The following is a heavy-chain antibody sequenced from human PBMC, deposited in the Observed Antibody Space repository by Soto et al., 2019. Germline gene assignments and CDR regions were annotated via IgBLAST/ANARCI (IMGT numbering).Heavy chain of an antibody. CDR3: ARDDLAITMVRGVPLDY. D-gene: IGHD3-10*01. V-gene: IGHV1-18*01. CDR1: GHTFTSYG. J-gene: IGHJ4*02. Sequence: ASVKVSCKASGHTFTSYGISWVRQAPGQGLEWMGWISAYNGNTNYAQKLQGRVTMTTDTSTSTAYMELRSLRSDDTAVYYCARDDLAITMVRGVPLDYWGQGTLVTVSS. CDR2: ISAYNGNT.